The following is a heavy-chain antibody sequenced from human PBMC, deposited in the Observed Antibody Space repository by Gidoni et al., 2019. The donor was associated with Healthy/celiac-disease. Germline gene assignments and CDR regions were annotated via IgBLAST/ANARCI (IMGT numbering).Heavy chain of an antibody. CDR1: GGSISSYY. Sequence: QVQLQESGPGLVKPSATLSLTCTVPGGSISSYYWSWIREPPGKGLEWIGDIYYSGSTNYNPSLKSRVTISVDTSKNQFSLKLSSVTAADTAVYYCARDRNGNFDYWGQGTLVTVSS. J-gene: IGHJ4*02. V-gene: IGHV4-59*01. CDR2: IYYSGST. CDR3: ARDRNGNFDY.